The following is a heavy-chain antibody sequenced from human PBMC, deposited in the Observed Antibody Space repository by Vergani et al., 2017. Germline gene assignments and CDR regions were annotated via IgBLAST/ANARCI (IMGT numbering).Heavy chain of an antibody. V-gene: IGHV4-39*01. J-gene: IGHJ4*02. CDR2: MDYSGST. CDR3: ESKRGACRAAYCHSYDF. Sequence: QVRLQESGPGLVKPSETLSLTCTVSGDSVISTDYHWGWIRQPPGKGLEWIGSMDYSGSTSYNPSLESRISISFETPKNQFSLRLTSVTAADTAVYYCESKRGACRAAYCHSYDFWGPGTLVGVSS. CDR1: GDSVISTDYH. D-gene: IGHD2-15*01.